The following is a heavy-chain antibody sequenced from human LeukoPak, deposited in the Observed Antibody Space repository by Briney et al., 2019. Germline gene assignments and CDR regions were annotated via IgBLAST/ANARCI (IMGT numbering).Heavy chain of an antibody. J-gene: IGHJ4*02. Sequence: SETLSLTCSVSGGSISSYYWSWIRQPAGKGLEWIGRIYSSGTITYNPSLQSRVTMSVDTSKNQFSLKLSSVTAADTAVYYCARETLLWFGDRGGFDYWGQGTLVTVSS. CDR1: GGSISSYY. V-gene: IGHV4-4*07. D-gene: IGHD3-10*01. CDR3: ARETLLWFGDRGGFDY. CDR2: IYSSGTI.